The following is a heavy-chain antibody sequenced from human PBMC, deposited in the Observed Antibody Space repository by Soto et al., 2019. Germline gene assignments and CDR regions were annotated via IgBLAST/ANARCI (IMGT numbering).Heavy chain of an antibody. Sequence: ASVKVSCKASGYTFTNFGISWVRQAPGQGLEWMGWISAYNGNTNYAQKFQGRVTMTTDTSTSTAYMEVRSLGFDDTAVYYCAKRSSSSTLDYWGQGTLVTVSS. D-gene: IGHD6-6*01. CDR2: ISAYNGNT. CDR1: GYTFTNFG. V-gene: IGHV1-18*01. J-gene: IGHJ4*02. CDR3: AKRSSSSTLDY.